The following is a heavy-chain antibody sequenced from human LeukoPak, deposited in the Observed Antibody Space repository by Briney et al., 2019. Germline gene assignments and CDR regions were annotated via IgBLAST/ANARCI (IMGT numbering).Heavy chain of an antibody. D-gene: IGHD3-16*01. Sequence: GGSLRLSCAASGFTFDDYAMHWVRQAPGKGLEWVSLISWDGGSTYYADSVKGRFTISRDNAKNSLYLQMNSLRAEDTAVYYCARHQGGTLSWFDPWGQGTLVTVSS. V-gene: IGHV3-43D*03. CDR2: ISWDGGST. CDR3: ARHQGGTLSWFDP. CDR1: GFTFDDYA. J-gene: IGHJ5*02.